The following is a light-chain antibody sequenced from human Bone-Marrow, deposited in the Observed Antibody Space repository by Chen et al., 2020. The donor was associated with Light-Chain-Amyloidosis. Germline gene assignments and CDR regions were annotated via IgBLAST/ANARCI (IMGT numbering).Light chain of an antibody. CDR3: MQALRGPPT. CDR2: LGS. CDR1: QSLLHSNGYNY. V-gene: IGKV2-28*01. J-gene: IGKJ1*01. Sequence: DIVMTQSPLSLPVTPGEPSSISCRSSQSLLHSNGYNYLDWYLQKPGQSPQLVIYLGSNRASGVPDGVSGSGSGTDFTLKISRVEAEDVGIYYCMQALRGPPTFGQGTKVEIK.